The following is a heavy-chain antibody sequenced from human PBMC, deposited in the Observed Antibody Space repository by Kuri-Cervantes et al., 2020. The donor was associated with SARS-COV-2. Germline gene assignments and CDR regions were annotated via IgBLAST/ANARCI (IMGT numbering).Heavy chain of an antibody. V-gene: IGHV4-59*01. CDR2: IYYSGST. CDR1: GGSISNYY. CDR3: ARGVPVRGSIPVGAGTFDY. D-gene: IGHD3-16*01. J-gene: IGHJ4*02. Sequence: SETLSLTCTVSGGSISNYYWSWIRQPPGKGLEWIGYIYYSGSTTYNPSLKSRVTISVDTSKNQFSLKLNSVTAADTAVYYCARGVPVRGSIPVGAGTFDYWGQGALVTVSS.